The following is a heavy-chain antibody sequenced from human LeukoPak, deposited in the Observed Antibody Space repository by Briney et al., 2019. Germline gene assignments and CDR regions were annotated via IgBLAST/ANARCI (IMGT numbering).Heavy chain of an antibody. V-gene: IGHV4-34*01. J-gene: IGHJ4*02. Sequence: SETLSLTCAVYLDSFSGYSWSWIRQPPGKGLEWIGDINSGGSTNYNPSLKSRVTISVDTSKNHFSLKLSSVTAADTAIYYCARGGLAPGGGGTFDFWGQGTLVTVSS. CDR3: ARGGLAPGGGGTFDF. CDR1: LDSFSGYS. D-gene: IGHD1-1*01. CDR2: INSGGST.